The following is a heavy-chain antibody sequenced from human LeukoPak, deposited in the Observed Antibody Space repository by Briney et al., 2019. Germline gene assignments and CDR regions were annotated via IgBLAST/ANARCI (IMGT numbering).Heavy chain of an antibody. D-gene: IGHD2-8*02. CDR1: GFTFSSYW. Sequence: GGSLRLSCAASGFTFSSYWMSWVRQAPGKGLEWVANINQDGSEKYYVDSVEGRFTISRDNAKNALFLQMNSLRAEDTSVYYCARAGGTGTVDIWGQGTMVTVSS. J-gene: IGHJ3*02. CDR2: INQDGSEK. V-gene: IGHV3-7*01. CDR3: ARAGGTGTVDI.